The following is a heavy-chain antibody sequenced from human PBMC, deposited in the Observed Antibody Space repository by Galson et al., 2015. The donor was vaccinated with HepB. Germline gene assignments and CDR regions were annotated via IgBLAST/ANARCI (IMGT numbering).Heavy chain of an antibody. V-gene: IGHV3-30-3*01. J-gene: IGHJ4*02. CDR1: GFTFSSYA. CDR3: ARAKTVPGILVRAGGYFDY. D-gene: IGHD2-8*02. Sequence: SLRLSCAASGFTFSSYAMHWVRQAPGKGLEWVAVISYDGSNKYYADSVKGRFTISRDNSKNTLYLQMNSLRAEDTAVYYCARAKTVPGILVRAGGYFDYWGQGTLVTVSS. CDR2: ISYDGSNK.